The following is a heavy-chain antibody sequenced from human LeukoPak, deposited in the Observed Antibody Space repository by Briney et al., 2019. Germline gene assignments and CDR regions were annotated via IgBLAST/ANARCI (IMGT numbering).Heavy chain of an antibody. CDR2: IYYSGST. CDR3: ATLRLGGLSFGY. D-gene: IGHD3-16*02. CDR1: GGSFSSSSHY. Sequence: PSETLSLTCTVSGGSFSSSSHYWGRIRQPPGKGLDWIGSIYYSGSTYYNPDLKSRAIITVDSSKNQFFQKLSSVTAADTAEYYGATLRLGGLSFGYWGQGTLVIVSA. V-gene: IGHV4-39*01. J-gene: IGHJ4*02.